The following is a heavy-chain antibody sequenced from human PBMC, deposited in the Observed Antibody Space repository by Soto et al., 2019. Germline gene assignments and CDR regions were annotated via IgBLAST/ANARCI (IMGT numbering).Heavy chain of an antibody. J-gene: IGHJ4*02. CDR1: GFTFSSYW. CDR3: ARAGYYRFGY. Sequence: GGSLRLSCAASGFTFSSYWMHWVRQAPGKGLVWVSRINSDGSSISYADSVKGRFTISRDNAKNTLYLQMNSLRAEDTAVYYCARAGYYRFGYWSQGTTVTVCS. V-gene: IGHV3-74*01. CDR2: INSDGSSI. D-gene: IGHD3-22*01.